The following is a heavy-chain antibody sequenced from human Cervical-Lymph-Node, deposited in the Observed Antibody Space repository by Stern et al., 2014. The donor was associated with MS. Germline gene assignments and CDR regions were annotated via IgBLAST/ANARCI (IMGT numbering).Heavy chain of an antibody. V-gene: IGHV3-74*02. CDR1: GFTFSSYW. CDR2: INSDGSSS. J-gene: IGHJ6*02. CDR3: GRSSGASGDAMDV. D-gene: IGHD5-12*01. Sequence: EVHLVESGGGLVHPGGSLRLSCAASGFTFSSYWMHWVRQAPGKGLVWVSRINSDGSSSSYTDSERGRFTISRDNAKNTVSLQMNNLRAEDTAVYFCGRSSGASGDAMDVWGQGTTVTVSS.